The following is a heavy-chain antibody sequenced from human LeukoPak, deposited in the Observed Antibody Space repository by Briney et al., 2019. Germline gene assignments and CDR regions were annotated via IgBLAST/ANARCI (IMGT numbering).Heavy chain of an antibody. CDR2: VYTSGST. CDR3: ARESPELDWFDP. D-gene: IGHD1-14*01. Sequence: SETLSLTCAVYGGSFSGYYWSWIRQPAGEGLEWIGRVYTSGSTNYNPSLKSRVTMSVDTSKNQFSLELSSVTAADTAVYYCARESPELDWFDPWGQGTLVTVSS. CDR1: GGSFSGYY. V-gene: IGHV4-4*07. J-gene: IGHJ5*02.